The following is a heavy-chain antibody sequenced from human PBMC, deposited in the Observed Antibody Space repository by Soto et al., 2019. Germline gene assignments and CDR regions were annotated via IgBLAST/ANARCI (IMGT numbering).Heavy chain of an antibody. D-gene: IGHD2-15*01. J-gene: IGHJ4*02. Sequence: GGSLRLSCAASGFTFSSYAMSWVRQAPGKGLEWVSAISGSGGSTYYADSVKGRFTISRDNSKNTLYLQMNSLRAEDTAVYYCAKDPLLSYCSGGSCRDYWGQGTLVTVSS. CDR2: ISGSGGST. CDR1: GFTFSSYA. CDR3: AKDPLLSYCSGGSCRDY. V-gene: IGHV3-23*01.